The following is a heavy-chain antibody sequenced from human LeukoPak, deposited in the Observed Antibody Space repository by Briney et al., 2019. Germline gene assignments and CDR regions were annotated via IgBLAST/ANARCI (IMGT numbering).Heavy chain of an antibody. D-gene: IGHD2-2*01. V-gene: IGHV3-53*01. CDR3: ARDSYCSSTSCPDAFDI. CDR1: GFTVSSNY. CDR2: IYSGGTT. Sequence: GGSPRLSCAASGFTVSSNYMTWVRQAPGKGLEWVSVIYSGGTTYYSDSVKGRFTISRDNAKNSLYLQMNSLRGEDTAVYYCARDSYCSSTSCPDAFDIWGQGTMVTVSS. J-gene: IGHJ3*02.